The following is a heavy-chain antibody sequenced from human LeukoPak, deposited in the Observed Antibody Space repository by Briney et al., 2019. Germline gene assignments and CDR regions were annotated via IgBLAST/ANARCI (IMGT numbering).Heavy chain of an antibody. V-gene: IGHV3-11*04. CDR1: GFTVSSNY. D-gene: IGHD6-19*01. Sequence: PGGSLRLSCAASGFTVSSNYMSWVRQAPGKGLEWVSYISSSGSTIYYADSVKGRFTISRDNAKNSLYLQMNSLRAEDTGVYYCARDSSGWYWSWGQGTLVTVSS. J-gene: IGHJ4*02. CDR2: ISSSGSTI. CDR3: ARDSSGWYWS.